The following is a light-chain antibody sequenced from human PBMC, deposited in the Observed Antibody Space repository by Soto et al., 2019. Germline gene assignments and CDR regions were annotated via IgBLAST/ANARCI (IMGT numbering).Light chain of an antibody. Sequence: VVRPQSPVTLSVSPGERATLSCRASQNISRSLAWYQQKPGQGPSLLIYGTSTRAGGVPARFSGGGSGTEFTLTITSLQSEDFAVYYCHQYNGWPRTFGQGARLEIK. J-gene: IGKJ5*01. CDR3: HQYNGWPRT. CDR1: QNISRS. V-gene: IGKV3-15*01. CDR2: GTS.